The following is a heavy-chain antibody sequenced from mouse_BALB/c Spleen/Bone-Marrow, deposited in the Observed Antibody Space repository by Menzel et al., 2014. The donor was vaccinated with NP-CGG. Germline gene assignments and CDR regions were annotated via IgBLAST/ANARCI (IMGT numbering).Heavy chain of an antibody. J-gene: IGHJ4*01. V-gene: IGHV5-17*02. CDR3: ARYGYYDAMDY. CDR2: ISSGSSTI. D-gene: IGHD2-2*01. CDR1: GFTFSSFG. Sequence: EVKLMESGGGLVQPGGSRKLSCAASGFTFSSFGMHWVRQAPEKGLEWVAYISSGSSTIYYADAVKGRFTISRDNPKNTLFLQMTSLRSEDTAMDYCARYGYYDAMDYWGQGTSVTVSS.